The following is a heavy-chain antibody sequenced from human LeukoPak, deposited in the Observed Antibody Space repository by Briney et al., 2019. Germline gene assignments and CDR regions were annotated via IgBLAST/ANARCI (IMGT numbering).Heavy chain of an antibody. Sequence: ASVKVSCKASGYTFTAYSMHWVRQAPGQGLEWMGWINPNSGVTNCAQKFQGRVTMTRDTSISTAYMELSSLRSDDTAVYYCARVGVEGASCYDYWGQGTLVTVYS. V-gene: IGHV1-2*02. CDR1: GYTFTAYS. CDR3: ARVGVEGASCYDY. J-gene: IGHJ4*02. CDR2: INPNSGVT. D-gene: IGHD3-3*01.